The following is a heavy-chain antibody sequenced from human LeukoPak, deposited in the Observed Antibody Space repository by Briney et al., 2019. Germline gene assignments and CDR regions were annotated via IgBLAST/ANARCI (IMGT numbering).Heavy chain of an antibody. J-gene: IGHJ4*02. CDR2: IGYGGADS. V-gene: IGHV3-23*01. CDR3: TRNRGWYGIS. Sequence: GGSLRLSCTVSGFTLSSYEMTWFRQAPGKGLEWVSSIGYGGADSHYADSVKGRFTISRDNSKNTLYLQLSSLRADDTAVYYCTRNRGWYGISWGQGTLVTVSS. D-gene: IGHD6-19*01. CDR1: GFTLSSYE.